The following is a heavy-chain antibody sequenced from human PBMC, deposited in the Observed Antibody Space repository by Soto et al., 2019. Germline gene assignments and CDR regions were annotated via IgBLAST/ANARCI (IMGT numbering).Heavy chain of an antibody. J-gene: IGHJ6*02. CDR3: AKDMVGITVTTNGMDV. V-gene: IGHV3-23*01. CDR1: GFTFSSYA. D-gene: IGHD4-4*01. CDR2: ISGSGGST. Sequence: GGSLRLSCAASGFTFSSYAMSWVRQAPGKGLEWVSAISGSGGSTYYADSVKGRFTISRDNSKNTLYLQMNSLRAEDTAVYYCAKDMVGITVTTNGMDVWGQGTTVTV.